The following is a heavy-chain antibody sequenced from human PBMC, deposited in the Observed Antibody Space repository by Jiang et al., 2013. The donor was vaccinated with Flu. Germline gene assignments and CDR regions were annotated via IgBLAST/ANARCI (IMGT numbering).Heavy chain of an antibody. J-gene: IGHJ6*04. Sequence: ETLSLTCAVYGGSFSGYYWSWIRQPPGKGLEWIGEINHSGSTNYNPSLKSRVTISVDTSKNQFSLKLSSVTAADTAVYYCARGLRSDIVVVPAAMGVNSRRPSGYSSAYYYYGMDVWGKGTTVTVSS. CDR1: GGSFSGYY. CDR3: ARGLRSDIVVVPAAMGVNSRRPSGYSSAYYYYGMDV. CDR2: INHSGST. V-gene: IGHV4-34*01. D-gene: IGHD2-2*01.